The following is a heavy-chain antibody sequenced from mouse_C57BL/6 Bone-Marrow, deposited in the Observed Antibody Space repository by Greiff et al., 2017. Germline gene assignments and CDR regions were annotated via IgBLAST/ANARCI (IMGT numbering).Heavy chain of an antibody. Sequence: EVKLMESGGGLVKPGGSLKLSCAASGFTFSSYAMSWVRQTPEKRLAWVATISDGGSYTYYPDNVKGRFTISRDNAKNNLYLQMSHLKSEDTAMYYCARGGYDVDYWGQGTTLTVSS. D-gene: IGHD2-2*01. CDR3: ARGGYDVDY. CDR1: GFTFSSYA. CDR2: ISDGGSYT. V-gene: IGHV5-4*03. J-gene: IGHJ2*01.